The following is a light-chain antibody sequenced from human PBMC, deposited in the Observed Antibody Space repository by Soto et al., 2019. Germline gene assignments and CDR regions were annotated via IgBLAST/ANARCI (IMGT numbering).Light chain of an antibody. V-gene: IGKV4-1*01. J-gene: IGKJ4*01. Sequence: DIVMTQSPDSLAVSLGERATINCKSSQSVLYSSNNKNYLAWYQQTTGQTPKMLIYWASTRESGVPDRFSGSGSGTDFTLTISRLQAEDVEVYYCQQYYSNPPTFGGGTKVDIK. CDR3: QQYYSNPPT. CDR1: QSVLYSSNNKNY. CDR2: WAS.